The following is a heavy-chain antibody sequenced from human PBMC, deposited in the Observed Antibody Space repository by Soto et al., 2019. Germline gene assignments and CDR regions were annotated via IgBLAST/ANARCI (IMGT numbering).Heavy chain of an antibody. CDR2: ISGSGGST. Sequence: PAGSLRPSCASYGFTFSSFAMRRVRQAPGAVLEWVSAISGSGGSTYYADSVKGRFTISRDNSKNTLYLQMNSLRAEDTAVYYCAKDFFILASGLYYDILTEGFDYWGQGT. V-gene: IGHV3-23*01. CDR1: GFTFSSFA. J-gene: IGHJ4*02. CDR3: AKDFFILASGLYYDILTEGFDY. D-gene: IGHD3-9*01.